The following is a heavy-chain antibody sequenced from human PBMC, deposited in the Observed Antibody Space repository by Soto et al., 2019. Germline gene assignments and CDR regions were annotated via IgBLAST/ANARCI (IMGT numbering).Heavy chain of an antibody. CDR2: INHSGST. V-gene: IGHV4-34*01. Sequence: PSETLSLTCAVYGGSFSGYYWSWIRQPPGKGLEWIGEINHSGSTNYNPSLKSRVTISVDTSKNQFSLKLSSVTAADAAVYYCARGSKPNILTGYYRAWWSDPWGQGTLVTVSS. CDR1: GGSFSGYY. J-gene: IGHJ5*02. CDR3: ARGSKPNILTGYYRAWWSDP. D-gene: IGHD3-9*01.